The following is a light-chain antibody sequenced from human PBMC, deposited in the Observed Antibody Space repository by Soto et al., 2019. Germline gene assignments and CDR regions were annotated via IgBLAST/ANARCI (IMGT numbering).Light chain of an antibody. CDR1: SSSIGAGYD. J-gene: IGLJ1*01. CDR3: QSYDSSLSGLV. CDR2: GNS. V-gene: IGLV1-40*01. Sequence: QYVLTQPPSVSGAPGQRVTISCTGSSSSIGAGYDVHWYQQLPGTAPKLLIYGNSNRPSGVPDRFSGSKSGTSASLAITGLQAEDEADYYCQSYDSSLSGLVFGTGTKLTVL.